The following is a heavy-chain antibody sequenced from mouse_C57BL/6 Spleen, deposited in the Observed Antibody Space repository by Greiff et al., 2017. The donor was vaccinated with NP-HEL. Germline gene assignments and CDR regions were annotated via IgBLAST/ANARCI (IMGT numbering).Heavy chain of an antibody. CDR1: GYAFSSYW. Sequence: QVQLQQSGAELVKPGASVKISCKASGYAFSSYWMNWVKQRPGKGLEWIGQIYPGDGDTNYNGKFKGKATLTADKSSSTAYMQLSSLTSEDSAVYFCARRQSLSTGTKSGYFDYWGQGTTLTVSS. CDR2: IYPGDGDT. V-gene: IGHV1-80*01. J-gene: IGHJ2*01. D-gene: IGHD4-1*02. CDR3: ARRQSLSTGTKSGYFDY.